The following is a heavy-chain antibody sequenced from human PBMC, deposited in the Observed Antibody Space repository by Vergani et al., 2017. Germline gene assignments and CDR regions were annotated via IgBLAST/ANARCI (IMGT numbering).Heavy chain of an antibody. CDR1: GFTFSSYG. CDR3: AKDQGESGSSHDY. Sequence: VQLVESGGGLVQPGGSLRLSCAASGFTFSSYGMHWVRQAPGKGLEWVAVISYDGSNKYYADSVKGRFTISRDNSKNTLYLQMNSLRAEDTAVYYCAKDQGESGSSHDYWGQGTLVTVSS. CDR2: ISYDGSNK. D-gene: IGHD1-26*01. V-gene: IGHV3-30*18. J-gene: IGHJ4*02.